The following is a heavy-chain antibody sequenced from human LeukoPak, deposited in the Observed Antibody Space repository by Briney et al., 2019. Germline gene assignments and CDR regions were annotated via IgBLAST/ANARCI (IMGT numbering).Heavy chain of an antibody. V-gene: IGHV3-30*02. D-gene: IGHD2-2*03. CDR3: ARGGYCSSTSCYNWFDP. Sequence: GGSLRLSCAASGFTFSSYGMHWVRQAPGKGLEWVAFIRYDGSNKYYADSVKGRFTISRDNSKNTLYLQMSSLRAEDTAVYYCARGGYCSSTSCYNWFDPWGQGTLVTVSS. J-gene: IGHJ5*02. CDR2: IRYDGSNK. CDR1: GFTFSSYG.